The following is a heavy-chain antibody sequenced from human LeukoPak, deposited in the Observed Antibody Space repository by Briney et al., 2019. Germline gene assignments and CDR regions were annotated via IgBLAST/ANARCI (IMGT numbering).Heavy chain of an antibody. CDR3: ARDEAAAGTSDY. J-gene: IGHJ4*02. CDR2: ISSSSSYI. V-gene: IGHV3-21*01. D-gene: IGHD6-13*01. CDR1: GFTFSSYS. Sequence: GGSLRLSCAASGFTFSSYSMNWVRQAPGKGLEWVSSISSSSSYIYYADSVKGRFTISRGNAKNSLYLQMNSLRAEDTAVYYCARDEAAAGTSDYWGQGTLVTVSS.